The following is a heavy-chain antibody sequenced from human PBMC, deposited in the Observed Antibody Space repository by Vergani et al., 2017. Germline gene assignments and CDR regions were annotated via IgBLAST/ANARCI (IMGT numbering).Heavy chain of an antibody. Sequence: EVQLVESGGGLVQPGGSLRLSCAASGFTFSDHYMDWVRQGPGKGLEWVGRTRNKANSYTTEYAASVKGRFTISRDDSKNSLYLQMNSLRAEDTAVYYCARDPLDYATVGDFDYWGQGTLVTVSS. CDR1: GFTFSDHY. CDR2: TRNKANSYTT. D-gene: IGHD4-17*01. CDR3: ARDPLDYATVGDFDY. V-gene: IGHV3-72*01. J-gene: IGHJ4*02.